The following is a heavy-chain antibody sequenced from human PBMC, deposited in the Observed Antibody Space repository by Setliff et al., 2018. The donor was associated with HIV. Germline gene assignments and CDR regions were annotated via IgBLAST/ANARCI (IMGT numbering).Heavy chain of an antibody. CDR2: IRWDGGST. CDR1: GFTFEHYT. Sequence: GGSLRLSCAASGFTFEHYTMHWVRQVPGKGLEWVSLIRWDGGSTYYADSVKGRFTISRDTSKNSLYLQMNSLRTDDSALYYCVRNGAWFGGYYYYYGMDVWGQGNTVTVSS. V-gene: IGHV3-43*01. J-gene: IGHJ6*02. D-gene: IGHD3-10*01. CDR3: VRNGAWFGGYYYYYGMDV.